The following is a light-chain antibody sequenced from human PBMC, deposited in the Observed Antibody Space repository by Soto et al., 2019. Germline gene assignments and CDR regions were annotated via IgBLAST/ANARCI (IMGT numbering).Light chain of an antibody. CDR1: SSDVGGYNH. V-gene: IGLV2-14*01. J-gene: IGLJ3*02. Sequence: QSALTQPASVSGSPGQSITISCTGTSSDVGGYNHVSWYQQHPGKVPKLIIYEFTNRPSGVSNRFSGSRSGNTASLTISGXQAEDEADYYCSSYTSTITWVFGGGTKLTVL. CDR2: EFT. CDR3: SSYTSTITWV.